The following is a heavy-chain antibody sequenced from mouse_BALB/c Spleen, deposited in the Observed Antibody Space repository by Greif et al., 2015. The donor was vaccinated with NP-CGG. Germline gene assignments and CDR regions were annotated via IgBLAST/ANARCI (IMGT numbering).Heavy chain of an antibody. J-gene: IGHJ2*01. D-gene: IGHD2-2*01. Sequence: EVKLVESGGGLVQPGGSLRLSCATSGFTFTDYYMSWVRQPPGKALEWLGFIRNKANGYTTEYSASVKGRFTISRDNSQSILYLQMNTLRAEDSATYYCARVGYHFDYWGQGTTLTVSS. CDR1: GFTFTDYY. V-gene: IGHV7-3*02. CDR2: IRNKANGYTT. CDR3: ARVGYHFDY.